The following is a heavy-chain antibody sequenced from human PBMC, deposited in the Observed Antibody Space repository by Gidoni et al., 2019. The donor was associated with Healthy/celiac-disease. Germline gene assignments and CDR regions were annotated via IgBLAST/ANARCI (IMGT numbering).Heavy chain of an antibody. D-gene: IGHD3-10*01. CDR2: ISGSGGST. Sequence: EVQLLESGGGVVQPGGSLRLSCAASGFTFSSYAMSWVRQAPGKGLEWVSAISGSGGSTYYADSVKGRFTISRDNSKNTLYLQMNSLRAEDTAVYYCAKKPVWFGGGGDYWGQGTLVTVSS. V-gene: IGHV3-23*01. J-gene: IGHJ4*02. CDR1: GFTFSSYA. CDR3: AKKPVWFGGGGDY.